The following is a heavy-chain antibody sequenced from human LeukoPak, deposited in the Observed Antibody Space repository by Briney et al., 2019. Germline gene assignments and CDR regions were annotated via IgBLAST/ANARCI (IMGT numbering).Heavy chain of an antibody. CDR1: GFTFSSYE. V-gene: IGHV3-48*03. D-gene: IGHD3-22*01. CDR2: ISSSGSTI. CDR3: ARDYDSSGYYDPH. J-gene: IGHJ4*02. Sequence: GGSLRLSCAASGFTFSSYEVNWVRQAPGKGLEWVSYISSSGSTIYYADSVKGRFTISRDNAKNSLYLQMNSLRAEDTAVYYCARDYDSSGYYDPHWGQGTLVTVSS.